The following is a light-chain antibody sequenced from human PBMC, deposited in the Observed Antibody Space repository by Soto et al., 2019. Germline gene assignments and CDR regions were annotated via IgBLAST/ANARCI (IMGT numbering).Light chain of an antibody. CDR1: SSDVGGYIY. J-gene: IGLJ1*01. CDR3: SSYTTSSSYV. Sequence: ALTQPASVSGSPGQSITISCTGTSSDVGGYIYVSWYQQHPGKAPKLMIYDVTSRPSGVSYRFSGSKSGSTASLTIYGLQAEDEADYYCSSYTTSSSYVFGTGTKVTVL. CDR2: DVT. V-gene: IGLV2-14*01.